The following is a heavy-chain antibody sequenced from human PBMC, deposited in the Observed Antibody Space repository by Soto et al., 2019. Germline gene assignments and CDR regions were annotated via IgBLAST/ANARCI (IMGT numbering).Heavy chain of an antibody. J-gene: IGHJ4*02. CDR1: GFTFSSYG. CDR2: IWYDGSNK. V-gene: IGHV3-33*01. Sequence: GGSLRLSCAASGFTFSSYGMHWVRQAPGKGLEWVEVIWYDGSNKYYADSVKGRFTISRDNSKNTLYLQMNSLRAEDTAVYYCARVGYCSGGSCYCFDYWGQGTLVTVSS. CDR3: ARVGYCSGGSCYCFDY. D-gene: IGHD2-15*01.